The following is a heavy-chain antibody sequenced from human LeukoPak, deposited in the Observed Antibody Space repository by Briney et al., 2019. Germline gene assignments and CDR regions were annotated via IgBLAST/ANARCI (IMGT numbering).Heavy chain of an antibody. V-gene: IGHV4-4*07. J-gene: IGHJ6*03. D-gene: IGHD3-10*01. CDR1: GGSFSSYY. CDR3: ARDPGIMVRGSRRGYDGNYYYMDV. CDR2: IHTSGNT. Sequence: SETLSLTCAVYGGSFSSYYWSWIRQPAGKGLEWIGHIHTSGNTNYNSSLTSRVTISVDTSKNQFSLKLSSVTAADTAVYYCARDPGIMVRGSRRGYDGNYYYMDVWGKGTTVTISS.